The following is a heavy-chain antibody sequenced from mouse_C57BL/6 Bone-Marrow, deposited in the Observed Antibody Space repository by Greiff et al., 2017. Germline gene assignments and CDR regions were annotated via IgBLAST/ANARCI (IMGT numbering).Heavy chain of an antibody. J-gene: IGHJ3*01. Sequence: VHVKQSGGGLVKPGGSLKLSCAASGFTFSDYGMHWVRQAPEKGLEWVAYISSGSSTIYYADTVKGRFTISRDNAKNTLFLQMTSLRSEDTAMYYCARLPSIYDGYYDAYWGQGTLVTVSA. D-gene: IGHD2-3*01. CDR2: ISSGSSTI. V-gene: IGHV5-17*01. CDR3: ARLPSIYDGYYDAY. CDR1: GFTFSDYG.